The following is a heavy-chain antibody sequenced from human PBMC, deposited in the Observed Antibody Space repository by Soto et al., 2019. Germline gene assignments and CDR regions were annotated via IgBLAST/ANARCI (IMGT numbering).Heavy chain of an antibody. J-gene: IGHJ5*02. CDR3: ARRASLGLRSRFDP. CDR1: GGTFSSYA. D-gene: IGHD3-3*01. CDR2: IIPIFGTA. V-gene: IGHV1-69*13. Sequence: ASVKVSCKASGGTFSSYAISWVRQAPGQGLEWMGGIIPIFGTANYAQKFQGRVTITADESTSTAYMELSSLRSEDTAVYYCARRASLGLRSRFDPWGQGTLVTVSS.